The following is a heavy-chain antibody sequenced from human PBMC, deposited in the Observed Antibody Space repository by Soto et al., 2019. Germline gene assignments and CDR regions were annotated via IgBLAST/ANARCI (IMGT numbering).Heavy chain of an antibody. J-gene: IGHJ4*02. CDR1: GYTFTSYG. D-gene: IGHD3-22*01. CDR3: ARGHAGDTAMVLRSYYYDSSGYYRYYFDY. V-gene: IGHV1-18*01. CDR2: ISAYNGNT. Sequence: ASVKVSCKASGYTFTSYGISWVRQAPGQGLEWMGWISAYNGNTNYAQKLQGRVTMTTDTSTSTAYMELRGLRSDDTAVYYCARGHAGDTAMVLRSYYYDSSGYYRYYFDYWGQGTLVTVSS.